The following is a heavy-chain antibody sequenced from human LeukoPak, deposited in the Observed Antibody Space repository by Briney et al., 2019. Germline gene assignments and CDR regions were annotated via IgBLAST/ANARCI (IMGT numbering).Heavy chain of an antibody. Sequence: ASVNVSCKASGGTFSSYAISWVRQAPGQGLEWMGGFIPIFGTANYAQKFQGRVTITADESTSTAYMELSSLRSEDTAVYYCASAGVLGFDAFDIWGQGTMVTVSS. D-gene: IGHD3-16*01. V-gene: IGHV1-69*13. J-gene: IGHJ3*02. CDR1: GGTFSSYA. CDR2: FIPIFGTA. CDR3: ASAGVLGFDAFDI.